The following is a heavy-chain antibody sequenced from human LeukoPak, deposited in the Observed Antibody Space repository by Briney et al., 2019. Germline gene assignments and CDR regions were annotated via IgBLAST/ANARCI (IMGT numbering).Heavy chain of an antibody. CDR3: AKGKRRDGYNRLGYFDL. CDR1: GFTFSSYA. D-gene: IGHD5-24*01. CDR2: ISGSGGST. J-gene: IGHJ2*01. V-gene: IGHV3-23*01. Sequence: GGSLRLSRAASGFTFSSYAMSWVRQAPGKGLEWVSAISGSGGSTYYADSVKGRFTISRDNSKNTLYLQMNSLRAEDTAVYYCAKGKRRDGYNRLGYFDLWGRGTLVTVSS.